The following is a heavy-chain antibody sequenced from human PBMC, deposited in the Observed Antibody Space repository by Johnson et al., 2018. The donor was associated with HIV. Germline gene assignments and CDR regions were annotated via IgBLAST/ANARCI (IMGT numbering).Heavy chain of an antibody. CDR3: TTGAFHAYDM. D-gene: IGHD2/OR15-2a*01. V-gene: IGHV3-74*01. CDR1: GFTFSPYW. CDR2: IISDVSSA. Sequence: EVQLVESGGGLVQPGGSLRLSCAASGFTFSPYWMHWVSQAPGQGLVWVSRIISDVSSAIYTDSVTGRFTISRDNTKNTLYLQMNSLRAEDTAVYYCTTGAFHAYDMWGQGTMVTVSS. J-gene: IGHJ3*02.